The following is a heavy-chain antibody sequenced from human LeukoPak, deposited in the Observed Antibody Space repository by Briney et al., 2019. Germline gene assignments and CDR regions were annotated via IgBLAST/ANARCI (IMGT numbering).Heavy chain of an antibody. CDR1: GYTFTSYG. D-gene: IGHD6-13*01. J-gene: IGHJ3*02. CDR2: ISAYNGNA. CDR3: ARVGSSWYLDAFDI. Sequence: ASVKVSCKASGYTFTSYGISWVRQAPGQGLEWMGWISAYNGNANYAQKLQGRVTMTTDTSTSTAYMELRSLRSDDTAVYYCARVGSSWYLDAFDIGGQGTMVTVSS. V-gene: IGHV1-18*01.